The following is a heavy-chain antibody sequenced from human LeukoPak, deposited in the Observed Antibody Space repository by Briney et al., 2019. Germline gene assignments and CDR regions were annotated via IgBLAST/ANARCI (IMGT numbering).Heavy chain of an antibody. J-gene: IGHJ5*02. CDR1: GFTFSSYA. Sequence: GGSLRLSCAASGFTFSSYATSWVRQAPGKGLEWVSAISGSGGSTYYADSVKGRFTISRDNSKNTLYLQMNSLRAEDTAVYYCAKKGVLRFLEVWFDPWGQGTLVTVSS. CDR2: ISGSGGST. CDR3: AKKGVLRFLEVWFDP. V-gene: IGHV3-23*01. D-gene: IGHD3-3*01.